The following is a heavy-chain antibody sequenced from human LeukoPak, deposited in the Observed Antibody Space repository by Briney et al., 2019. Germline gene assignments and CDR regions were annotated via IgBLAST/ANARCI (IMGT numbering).Heavy chain of an antibody. CDR2: IYYSGST. CDR3: ASSHYYDSI. D-gene: IGHD3-22*01. V-gene: IGHV4-39*01. J-gene: IGHJ4*02. CDR1: AGSISSSSYY. Sequence: PSETLSLTCTVSAGSISSSSYYWGWIRQPPGKGLEWIGSIYYSGSTYYNPSLKSRVTISVDTSNNQFSLKLSSVTAADTAVYYCASSHYYDSIWGQGTLVTVSS.